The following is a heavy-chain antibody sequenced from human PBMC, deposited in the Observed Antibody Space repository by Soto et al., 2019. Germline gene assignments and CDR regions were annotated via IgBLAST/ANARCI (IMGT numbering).Heavy chain of an antibody. CDR3: ARAPDGYPYYFDY. V-gene: IGHV4-59*01. D-gene: IGHD5-12*01. CDR1: GGSISSYY. Sequence: SETLSLTCTVSGGSISSYYWSWIRQPPGEGLEWIGYVFYSGSTNYNPSLKSRVTISVDTSKNQFSLKLSSVTAADTAVYYCARAPDGYPYYFDYWGQGTLVTVSS. J-gene: IGHJ4*02. CDR2: VFYSGST.